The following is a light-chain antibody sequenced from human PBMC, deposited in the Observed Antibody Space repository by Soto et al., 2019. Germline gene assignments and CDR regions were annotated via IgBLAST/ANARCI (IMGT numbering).Light chain of an antibody. V-gene: IGKV1-5*03. Sequence: DIQMTQSLSTLSASVGDRVTITCRASQSISSWLAWYQQKPGKAPKLLIYKASSLESGVPSRFSGSGSGTEFTLTICSLQPDDFATYYCQQYHRYPRTFGQGTKVEIK. CDR2: KAS. CDR1: QSISSW. CDR3: QQYHRYPRT. J-gene: IGKJ1*01.